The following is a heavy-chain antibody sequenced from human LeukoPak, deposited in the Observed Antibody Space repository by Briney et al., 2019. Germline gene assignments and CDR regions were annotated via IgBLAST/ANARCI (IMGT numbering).Heavy chain of an antibody. CDR2: IRSSTTYI. Sequence: GGSLRLSCAASGFTFSSYNMNWVRQAPGKGLEWVSSIRSSTTYIYYADSVKGRFTISRDYAKNSLYLQMNSLRAEDTAVYYCARTSGLTVAPDYWGQGTLVTVSS. CDR1: GFTFSSYN. V-gene: IGHV3-21*01. D-gene: IGHD4-11*01. J-gene: IGHJ4*02. CDR3: ARTSGLTVAPDY.